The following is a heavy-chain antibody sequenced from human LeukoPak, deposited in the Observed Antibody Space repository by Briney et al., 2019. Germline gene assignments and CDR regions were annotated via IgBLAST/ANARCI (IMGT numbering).Heavy chain of an antibody. CDR1: GYSFTNYW. Sequence: GESLRIPCQGSGYSFTNYWIGWVRQMPEKGLEWMGLIYPRDSDTRYNPSFQGQVTISADKSISTAYLQWSSPKASDTAIYYCARRGPSIPDAFDIWGQGTVVNVSS. J-gene: IGHJ3*02. CDR3: ARRGPSIPDAFDI. D-gene: IGHD2-2*01. CDR2: IYPRDSDT. V-gene: IGHV5-51*01.